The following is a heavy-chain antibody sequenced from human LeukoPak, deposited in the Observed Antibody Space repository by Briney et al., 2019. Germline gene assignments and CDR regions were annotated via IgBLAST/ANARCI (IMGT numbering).Heavy chain of an antibody. J-gene: IGHJ4*02. CDR3: TRYYDFWSGYYGLDY. D-gene: IGHD3-3*01. V-gene: IGHV3-49*04. CDR2: IRSKAYGGTT. CDR1: GFTFGDYA. Sequence: PGGSLRLTYTASGFTFGDYAMSWVGQAPGKGLEGVGFIRSKAYGGTTEYAASVKGRFTISRDDSKSIAYLQMNSLKTEDTAVYYCTRYYDFWSGYYGLDYWGQGTLVTVSS.